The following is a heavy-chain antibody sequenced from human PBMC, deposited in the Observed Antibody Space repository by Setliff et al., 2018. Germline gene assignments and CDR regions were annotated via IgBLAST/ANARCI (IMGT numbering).Heavy chain of an antibody. V-gene: IGHV4-38-2*01. CDR3: ARGCAAGACYSDYYYYMDV. J-gene: IGHJ6*03. D-gene: IGHD2-15*01. Sequence: SPTLSLTCGVSGYSISSGHFWGWIRQPPGKGLEWLGNIFHSGSTYYNPTLNSRVTMSVDTSKNQFSLMLTSVTAADTAVYYCARGCAAGACYSDYYYYMDVWGKGT. CDR1: GYSISSGHF. CDR2: IFHSGST.